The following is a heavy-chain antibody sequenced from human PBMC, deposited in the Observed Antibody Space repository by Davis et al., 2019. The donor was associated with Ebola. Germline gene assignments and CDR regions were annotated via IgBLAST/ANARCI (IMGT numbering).Heavy chain of an antibody. CDR1: GGSFSGYY. CDR2: IHHSGTT. Sequence: PSETLSLTCAVYGGSFSGYYWSWIRQPPGKGLEWIGEIHHSGTTNYNPSLKSRVTISLYTSKNQFSLTLTSVTAADTAVYYCARGPMTTVTRGHFLNYWGRGTLVTVSS. D-gene: IGHD4-17*01. J-gene: IGHJ4*02. V-gene: IGHV4-34*01. CDR3: ARGPMTTVTRGHFLNY.